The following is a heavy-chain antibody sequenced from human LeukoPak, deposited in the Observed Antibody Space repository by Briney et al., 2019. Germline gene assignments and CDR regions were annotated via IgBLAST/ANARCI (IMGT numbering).Heavy chain of an antibody. CDR3: ARASVLPY. CDR2: IKQDGTEI. D-gene: IGHD3-10*01. CDR1: GFNFSSYW. V-gene: IGHV3-7*01. Sequence: TGGSLRLSCATSGFNFSSYWMTWVRQAPGEGLEWVANIKQDGTEIHYVDSVKARFTISRDNAKNSLYLQMNSLRAEDTAVYYCARASVLPYWGQGTLVTVSS. J-gene: IGHJ4*02.